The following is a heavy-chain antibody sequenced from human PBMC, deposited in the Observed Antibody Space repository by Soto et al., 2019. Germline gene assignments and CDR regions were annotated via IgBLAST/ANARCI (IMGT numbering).Heavy chain of an antibody. CDR1: GGSISSGNYY. D-gene: IGHD4-17*01. CDR2: ISYSGTT. J-gene: IGHJ4*02. V-gene: IGHV4-30-4*01. Sequence: QVQLQESGPGLVKPSQTLSLTCTVSGGSISSGNYYWSWIRQPPGKGLEWIGFISYSGTTHYSASLRSRISISVDTSKNQFYLDLSSVTAADTAVYYCATMGTPVTGLYYFDYWGQGTLVTVSS. CDR3: ATMGTPVTGLYYFDY.